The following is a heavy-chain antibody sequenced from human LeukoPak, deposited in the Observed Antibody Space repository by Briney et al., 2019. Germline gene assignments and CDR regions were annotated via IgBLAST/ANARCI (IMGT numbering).Heavy chain of an antibody. CDR2: ISGDGDKT. J-gene: IGHJ2*01. V-gene: IGHV3-43*02. CDR1: GFTFDDYA. D-gene: IGHD3-22*01. Sequence: GGSLRLSRVASGFTFDDYAMHWVRRAPGKGLEWVGLISGDGDKTYSTDSVKGRITISRDNSKNSLYLQMNSLRTEDTALYYCAKDSGTFYNSNGYYPNWYFDLWGRGTLVTVSS. CDR3: AKDSGTFYNSNGYYPNWYFDL.